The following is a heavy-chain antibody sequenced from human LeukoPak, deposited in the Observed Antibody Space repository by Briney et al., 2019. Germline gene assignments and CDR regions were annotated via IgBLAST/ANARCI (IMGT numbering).Heavy chain of an antibody. Sequence: ASVKVSCETSGYTFTGYYMHWVRQAPGQGLEWMGWINPHSGGTNYAQKFQGRVTMTRDTSITTAYMELSSLRSDDAAVYYCARGRTGGYSYGYYFDYWGQGTLVTVSS. V-gene: IGHV1-2*02. CDR3: ARGRTGGYSYGYYFDY. D-gene: IGHD5-18*01. CDR2: INPHSGGT. CDR1: GYTFTGYY. J-gene: IGHJ4*02.